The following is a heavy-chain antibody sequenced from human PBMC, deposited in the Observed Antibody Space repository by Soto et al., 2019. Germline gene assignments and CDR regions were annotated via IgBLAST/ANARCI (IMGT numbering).Heavy chain of an antibody. CDR3: ARVIQRRCSNLNAFDI. CDR1: GGTFSSYA. D-gene: IGHD1-7*01. CDR2: IIPIFGTA. V-gene: IGHV1-69*13. Sequence: SVKVSCKASGGTFSSYAISGVRQAPGRGLEWMGGIIPIFGTANYAQKFQGRVTITADESTSTAYMELSSLRSEDTAVYYCARVIQRRCSNLNAFDIWGQGTMVTVSS. J-gene: IGHJ3*02.